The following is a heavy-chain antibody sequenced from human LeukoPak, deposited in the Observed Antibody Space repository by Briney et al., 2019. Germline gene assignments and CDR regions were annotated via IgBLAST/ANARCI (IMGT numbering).Heavy chain of an antibody. V-gene: IGHV3-48*03. CDR3: ARESYDSSGYYYGGGFDY. D-gene: IGHD3-22*01. J-gene: IGHJ4*02. Sequence: GGSLRLSCAASGFAFSSYEMNWVRQAPGKGLEWVSYISSSGSTIYYADSVKGRFTISRDNAKNTLYLQMNSLRAEDTAAYYCARESYDSSGYYYGGGFDYWGQGTLVTVSS. CDR1: GFAFSSYE. CDR2: ISSSGSTI.